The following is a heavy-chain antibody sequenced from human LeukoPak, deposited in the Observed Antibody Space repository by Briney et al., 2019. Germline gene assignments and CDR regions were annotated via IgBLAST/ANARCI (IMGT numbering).Heavy chain of an antibody. CDR2: MFYSGST. D-gene: IGHD4-23*01. Sequence: PGGSLRLSCAASGFTFTSYSMNWVRQPPGKGLEWIGSMFYSGSTYYNPSFKSRVTISGDTSKNLFSLKLSSVTAADTAVYYCATGRNLEAYEIWGQGTMVTVSS. J-gene: IGHJ3*02. CDR1: GFTFTSYS. CDR3: ATGRNLEAYEI. V-gene: IGHV4-39*01.